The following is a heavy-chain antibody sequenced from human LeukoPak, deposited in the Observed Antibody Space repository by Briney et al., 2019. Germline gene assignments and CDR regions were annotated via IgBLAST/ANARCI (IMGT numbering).Heavy chain of an antibody. Sequence: ASVKVSCKASGYTFTSYYMHWVRQAPGQGLEWMGIINPSGGSTSYAQKFQGRVTMTRDTSTSTVYMELSSLRSEDTAVYYCARHITMVRGATVNYFDYWGQGTLVTVSS. CDR1: GYTFTSYY. CDR3: ARHITMVRGATVNYFDY. V-gene: IGHV1-46*03. D-gene: IGHD3-10*01. CDR2: INPSGGST. J-gene: IGHJ4*02.